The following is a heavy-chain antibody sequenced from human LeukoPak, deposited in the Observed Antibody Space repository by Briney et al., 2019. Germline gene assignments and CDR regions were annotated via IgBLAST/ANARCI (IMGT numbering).Heavy chain of an antibody. CDR3: ARGPWTDLPDAFDI. J-gene: IGHJ3*02. V-gene: IGHV3-21*01. Sequence: PGGSLRLSCAASGFTFSSYSMNWVRQAPGKGLEWVSSISSSSSYIYYADSVKGRFTISRDNAKNSLYLQMNSLRAEDTAVYYCARGPWTDLPDAFDIWGQGTMVTVSS. CDR2: ISSSSSYI. D-gene: IGHD3/OR15-3a*01. CDR1: GFTFSSYS.